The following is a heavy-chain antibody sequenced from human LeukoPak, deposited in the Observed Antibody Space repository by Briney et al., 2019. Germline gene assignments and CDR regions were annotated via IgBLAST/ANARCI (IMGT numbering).Heavy chain of an antibody. CDR2: ISGSGGST. Sequence: GGSLRLSCAASGFTFSNDAMNWVRQAPGKGLEWVSAISGSGGSTYYADSVKGRFTISRDNSKNTLYLQMNSLRAEDTAVYYCAKKGILTGLYYFDYWGQGTLVTVSS. CDR1: GFTFSNDA. CDR3: AKKGILTGLYYFDY. D-gene: IGHD3-9*01. V-gene: IGHV3-23*01. J-gene: IGHJ4*02.